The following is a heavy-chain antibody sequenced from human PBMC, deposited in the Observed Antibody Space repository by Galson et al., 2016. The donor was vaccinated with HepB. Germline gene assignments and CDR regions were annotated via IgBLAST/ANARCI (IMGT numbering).Heavy chain of an antibody. V-gene: IGHV2-5*02. D-gene: IGHD6-19*01. CDR2: IYWDDDK. CDR3: AHRITGYVSGWDQGYFDN. Sequence: PALVKPTQTLTLTCTFSGFSLTTSGVGVGWIRQPPGKALEWLAVIYWDDDKRYSPSLKNRLSITKDTSKNQVVLTMTNMDPVDTATYYCAHRITGYVSGWDQGYFDNWGPGTLVTVSS. CDR1: GFSLTTSGVG. J-gene: IGHJ4*02.